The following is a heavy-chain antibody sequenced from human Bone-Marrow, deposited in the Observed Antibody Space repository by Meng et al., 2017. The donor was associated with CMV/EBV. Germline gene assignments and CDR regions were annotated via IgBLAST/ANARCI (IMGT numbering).Heavy chain of an antibody. D-gene: IGHD1-26*01. CDR2: ISTSGSAI. V-gene: IGHV3-48*04. Sequence: GESLKISCAASGFTFETYGMHWVRQAPGKGLEWVSYISTSGSAIYYADSVRGRFTVSRDNAKNSLYLQMNSLRAEDTAVYYCAREIVGGTRWFDPWGQGTPVTVSS. CDR1: GFTFETYG. CDR3: AREIVGGTRWFDP. J-gene: IGHJ5*02.